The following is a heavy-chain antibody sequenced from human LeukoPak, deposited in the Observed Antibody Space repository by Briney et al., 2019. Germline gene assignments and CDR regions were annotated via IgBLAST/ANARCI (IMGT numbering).Heavy chain of an antibody. J-gene: IGHJ4*02. CDR2: ISAYNGNT. Sequence: ASVKVSCKASGYTFTSYYMHRVRQAPGQGLEWMGWISAYNGNTNYAQKLQGRVTMTTDTSTSTAYMELRSLRSDDTAVYYCARNLAPYYYDSSGYYPYYFDYWGQGTLVTVSS. D-gene: IGHD3-22*01. CDR1: GYTFTSYY. V-gene: IGHV1-18*04. CDR3: ARNLAPYYYDSSGYYPYYFDY.